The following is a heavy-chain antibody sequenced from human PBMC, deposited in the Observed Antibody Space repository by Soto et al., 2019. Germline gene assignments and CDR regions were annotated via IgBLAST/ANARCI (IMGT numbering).Heavy chain of an antibody. CDR1: GFTVSSNY. J-gene: IGHJ4*02. CDR3: AKLYYYGSGSSRDSYFDY. Sequence: GGSLRLSCAASGFTVSSNYMSWVRQAPGKGLEWVSVIYSGGSTNYADSVKGRFTISRDDSKNTLSLQMNSLRAEDTAVYYCAKLYYYGSGSSRDSYFDYWGQGTPVTVSS. CDR2: IYSGGST. D-gene: IGHD3-10*01. V-gene: IGHV3-66*04.